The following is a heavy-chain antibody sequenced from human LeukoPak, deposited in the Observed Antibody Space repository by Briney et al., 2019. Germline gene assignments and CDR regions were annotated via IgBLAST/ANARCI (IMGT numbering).Heavy chain of an antibody. J-gene: IGHJ4*02. Sequence: SGGSLRLSCAASGFTFSSYWMSWVRQAPVKGLEWVVNINQDGSEKYYVDSVKGRFTISRDNAKNSLSLQMNSLRAEDTAVYYCARGKTTSGMSAGYWGQGTLVTVSP. CDR2: INQDGSEK. CDR3: ARGKTTSGMSAGY. D-gene: IGHD1-1*01. CDR1: GFTFSSYW. V-gene: IGHV3-7*01.